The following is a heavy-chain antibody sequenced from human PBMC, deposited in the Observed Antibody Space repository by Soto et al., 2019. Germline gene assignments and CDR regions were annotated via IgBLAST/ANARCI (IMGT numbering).Heavy chain of an antibody. J-gene: IGHJ5*02. D-gene: IGHD2-21*02. Sequence: QVQLQESGPGLVKPSQTLSLTCTVSGGSISSGGYYWSWIRQHPGKGLEWIGYIYYSGSTYYNPALKSRITIAVDTSKNQFSLKLSSVTAADTAVYYCARSSPVVTAPWGQGTLVTVSS. V-gene: IGHV4-31*03. CDR3: ARSSPVVTAP. CDR2: IYYSGST. CDR1: GGSISSGGYY.